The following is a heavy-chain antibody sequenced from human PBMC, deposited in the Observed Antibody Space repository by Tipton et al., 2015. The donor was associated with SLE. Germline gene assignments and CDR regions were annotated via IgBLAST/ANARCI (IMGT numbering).Heavy chain of an antibody. Sequence: TLSLTCTVSGGSSTRYYWSWIRQPPGKGPEWIGTIYYSGSTYYYPSLKSRITISQDTSKNQFSLTLRSVTAADTAVYFCARGYPYYYDNSGYRDYFDYWGQGTLVTVSS. J-gene: IGHJ4*02. CDR1: GGSSTRYY. CDR2: IYYSGST. V-gene: IGHV4-59*12. D-gene: IGHD3-22*01. CDR3: ARGYPYYYDNSGYRDYFDY.